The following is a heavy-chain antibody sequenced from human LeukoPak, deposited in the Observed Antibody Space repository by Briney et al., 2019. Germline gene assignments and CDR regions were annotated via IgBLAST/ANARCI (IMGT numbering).Heavy chain of an antibody. CDR2: ISSSGSTI. J-gene: IGHJ4*02. Sequence: PGGSLRLSCAASGFTFSSYEMNWVRQAPGKGLEWVSYISSSGSTICYADSVKGRFTISRDNAKNSLYLQMNSLRAEDTAVYYCARNRGEPLDYWGQGTLVTVSS. V-gene: IGHV3-48*03. CDR1: GFTFSSYE. D-gene: IGHD4-17*01. CDR3: ARNRGEPLDY.